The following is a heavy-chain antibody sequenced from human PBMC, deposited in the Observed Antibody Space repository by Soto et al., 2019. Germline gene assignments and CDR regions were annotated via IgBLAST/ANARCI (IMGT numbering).Heavy chain of an antibody. CDR3: AITDPKRIMITFGGVIADAFDI. Sequence: SETLSLTCTVSGGSISSYYWSWIRQPPGKGLEWIGYIYYSGSTNYNPSLKSRVTISVDTSKNQFSLKLSSVTAADTAVYYCAITDPKRIMITFGGVIADAFDIWGQGTMVTVSS. J-gene: IGHJ3*02. CDR2: IYYSGST. CDR1: GGSISSYY. D-gene: IGHD3-16*02. V-gene: IGHV4-59*01.